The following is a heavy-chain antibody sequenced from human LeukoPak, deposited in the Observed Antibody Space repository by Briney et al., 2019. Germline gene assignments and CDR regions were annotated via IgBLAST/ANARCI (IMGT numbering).Heavy chain of an antibody. CDR2: IKQDGSEK. D-gene: IGHD2-15*01. J-gene: IGHJ4*02. CDR3: ASEGSDY. V-gene: IGHV3-7*01. Sequence: PGGSLRLSCAASGFTFSSHWMSWVRQAPGKGLEWVANIKQDGSEKYYVDSVKGRFTISRDNAKNSLYLQMNSLRAEDTAVYYCASEGSDYWGKGTLVTVSS. CDR1: GFTFSSHW.